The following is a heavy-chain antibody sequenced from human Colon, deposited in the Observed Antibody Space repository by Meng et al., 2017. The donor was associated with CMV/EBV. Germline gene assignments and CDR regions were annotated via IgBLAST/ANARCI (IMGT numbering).Heavy chain of an antibody. CDR1: GFNFSFYE. J-gene: IGHJ4*02. V-gene: IGHV3-48*03. CDR2: ITSSGRTK. D-gene: IGHD6-6*01. CDR3: ARDRGAARVDY. Sequence: GGSLRLSCVASGFNFSFYEMTWVRQAPGKGLEWISYITSSGRTKYYGDSVRGRFTISRDNAKNSLYLQINSPRAEDTAVYYCARDRGAARVDYWGQGTLVTVSS.